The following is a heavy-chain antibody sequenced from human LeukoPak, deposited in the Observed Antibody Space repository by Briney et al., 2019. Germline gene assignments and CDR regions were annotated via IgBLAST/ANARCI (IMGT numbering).Heavy chain of an antibody. J-gene: IGHJ4*02. CDR1: GFTFTSSA. V-gene: IGHV1-58*02. D-gene: IGHD6-13*01. Sequence: SVKVSCKASGFTFTSSAMQWVRQARGQRLEWIGWIVVGSGNTNYAQKFQERVTITRGMSTSTAYMELSSLRSEDTAVYYCAAEPYSSSWYAFPFIWGQGTLVTVSS. CDR2: IVVGSGNT. CDR3: AAEPYSSSWYAFPFI.